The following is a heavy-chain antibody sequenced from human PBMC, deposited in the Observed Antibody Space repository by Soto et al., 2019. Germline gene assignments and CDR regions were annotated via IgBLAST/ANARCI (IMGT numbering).Heavy chain of an antibody. CDR1: GYSFTSYW. Sequence: GESLKISCKGSGYSFTSYWIGWVRQMPGKGLEWMGIIYPGDSDTRYSPSFQGQVTISADKSISTAYLQWSSLKASDTAMYYCARSVVPAAEFYYYGMDVWGQGPTVTVS. D-gene: IGHD2-2*01. V-gene: IGHV5-51*01. CDR2: IYPGDSDT. J-gene: IGHJ6*02. CDR3: ARSVVPAAEFYYYGMDV.